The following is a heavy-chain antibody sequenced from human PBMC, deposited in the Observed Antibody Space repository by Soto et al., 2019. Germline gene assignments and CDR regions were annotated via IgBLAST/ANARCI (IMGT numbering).Heavy chain of an antibody. CDR2: LNPNTGDA. V-gene: IGHV1-2*06. Sequence: QVRLAQPGAEVKKPGASVKVSCQASGYIFTANFINWVRQAPGQGLEWMGRLNPNTGDAEYAQEFQGRVTMTRDTSISTAYMEVTSLTSDDTAVYYCARVFREHSSSYWIDSLGQGTLVTVSS. CDR3: ARVFREHSSSYWIDS. J-gene: IGHJ4*02. CDR1: GYIFTANF. D-gene: IGHD3-22*01.